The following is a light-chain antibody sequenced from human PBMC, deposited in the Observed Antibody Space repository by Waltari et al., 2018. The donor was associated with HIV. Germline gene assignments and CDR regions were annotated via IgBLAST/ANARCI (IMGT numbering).Light chain of an antibody. Sequence: SVVTQPPSASGTPGQRVTISCSGNTSNIGSNYVFWYQHLPGTAPKLHIHRNDQRPSGVPDRFSGSTSGTSASLAISGLRSEDEADYYCVTWDDSLRGVVFGGGTKVAVL. CDR1: TSNIGSNY. V-gene: IGLV1-47*01. J-gene: IGLJ2*01. CDR3: VTWDDSLRGVV. CDR2: RND.